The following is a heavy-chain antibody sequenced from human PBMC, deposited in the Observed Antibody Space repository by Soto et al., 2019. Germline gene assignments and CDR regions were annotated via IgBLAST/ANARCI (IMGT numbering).Heavy chain of an antibody. D-gene: IGHD3-3*01. Sequence: GGSLRLSCAASGFTFSSYAMHWVRQAPGKGLEYVSAISSNGGSTYYANSVKGRFTISRDNSKNTLYLQMGSLRAEDMAVYYCARPMRAYYDFWSGYYDAFDIWGQGTMVTVSS. J-gene: IGHJ3*02. CDR3: ARPMRAYYDFWSGYYDAFDI. V-gene: IGHV3-64*01. CDR1: GFTFSSYA. CDR2: ISSNGGST.